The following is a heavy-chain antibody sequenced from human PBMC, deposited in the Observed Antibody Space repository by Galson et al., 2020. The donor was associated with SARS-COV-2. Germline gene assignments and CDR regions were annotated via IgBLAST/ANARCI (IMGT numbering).Heavy chain of an antibody. D-gene: IGHD2-2*01. CDR3: ARARVVPDGIGYYYYYYMDV. CDR1: AFTITSYD. CDR2: IGTAGDT. Sequence: GGSLRLSCAASAFTITSYDMHWVRHATEKGLEWVSAIGTAGDTYYPGSVKGRSTISRENAKNSLYLQMNSLRAGDTAVYSCARARVVPDGIGYYYYYYMDVWGKGTTVTVSS. V-gene: IGHV3-13*01. J-gene: IGHJ6*03.